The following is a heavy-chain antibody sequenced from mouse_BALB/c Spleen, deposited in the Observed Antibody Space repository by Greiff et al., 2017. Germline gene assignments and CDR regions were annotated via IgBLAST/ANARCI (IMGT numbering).Heavy chain of an antibody. CDR2: ICAGGST. J-gene: IGHJ4*01. CDR3: ARDIRIRYAMDY. V-gene: IGHV2-9*02. CDR1: GFSLTSYG. D-gene: IGHD1-1*01. Sequence: VQLQQSGPGLVAPSQSLSITCTASGFSLTSYGVHWVRQPPGKGLEWLGVICAGGSTNYNSALMSRLSISKDNSKSQVFLKMNSLQTDDTAMYYCARDIRIRYAMDYWGQGTSVTVSS.